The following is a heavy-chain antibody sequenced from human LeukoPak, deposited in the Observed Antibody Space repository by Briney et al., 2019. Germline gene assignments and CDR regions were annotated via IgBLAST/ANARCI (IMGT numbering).Heavy chain of an antibody. Sequence: SETLSLTCTVSGGSISSGDYYWSWIRQPPGKGLEWIGYIYYSGSTYYNPSLKSRVTISVDTSKNQFSLKLSSVTAADTAVYYCARESTSIVGATGIHFDYWGQGTLVTVSS. D-gene: IGHD1-26*01. V-gene: IGHV4-30-4*08. CDR2: IYYSGST. J-gene: IGHJ4*02. CDR1: GGSISSGDYY. CDR3: ARESTSIVGATGIHFDY.